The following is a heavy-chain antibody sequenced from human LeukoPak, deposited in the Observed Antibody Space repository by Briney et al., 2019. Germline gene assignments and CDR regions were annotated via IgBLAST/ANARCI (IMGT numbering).Heavy chain of an antibody. CDR3: ARSSMVRGVNITFFDY. J-gene: IGHJ4*02. Sequence: SQTLSLTCTVSGGSISSGSYYWSWIRQPAGKGLEWVGRIYTSGSTNYNPTLKSRVTISVDTSKNQFSLKLSSVTAADTAVYYCARSSMVRGVNITFFDYWGQGTLVTVSS. V-gene: IGHV4-61*02. D-gene: IGHD3-10*01. CDR1: GGSISSGSYY. CDR2: IYTSGST.